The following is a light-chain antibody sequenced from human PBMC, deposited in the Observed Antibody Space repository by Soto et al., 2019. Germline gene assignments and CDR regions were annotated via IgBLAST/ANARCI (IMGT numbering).Light chain of an antibody. V-gene: IGKV1-39*01. J-gene: IGKJ1*01. Sequence: DVQMTQSPSSLSASVGDRVTITYRAWQSICSYLYWYRQKPGKAPELLIYAASQLRREVPHRFRAGGTGTDFTLTISSLQPDELASYYCLLRYNVLSWTCGQGTKGEIK. CDR1: QSICSY. CDR2: AAS. CDR3: LLRYNVLSWT.